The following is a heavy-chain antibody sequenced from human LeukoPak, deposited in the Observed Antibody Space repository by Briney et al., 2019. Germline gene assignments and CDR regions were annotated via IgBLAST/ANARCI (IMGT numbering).Heavy chain of an antibody. J-gene: IGHJ4*02. D-gene: IGHD3-16*01. CDR3: ARVPTEGDGYFDY. V-gene: IGHV4-34*01. CDR1: GGSFSGYY. CDR2: INHSGST. Sequence: PSETLSLTCAVYGGSFSGYYWSWIRQPPGRGLEWIGEINHSGSTNYNPSLKSRVTISVDTSKNQFSLKLSSVTAADTAVYYCARVPTEGDGYFDYWGQGTLVTVSS.